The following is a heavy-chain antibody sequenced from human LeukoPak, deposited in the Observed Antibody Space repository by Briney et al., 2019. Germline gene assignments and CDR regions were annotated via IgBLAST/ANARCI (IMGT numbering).Heavy chain of an antibody. CDR2: INSDGSST. Sequence: GGSLRLSCAASGFTFSTYGMQWVRQAPGKGLVWVSRINSDGSSTSYADSVKGRFTISRDNSKNTLYLQMHSLRAEDTAIYYCAKSDYDDYISWFDPWGQGTLVTVSS. CDR1: GFTFSTYG. V-gene: IGHV3-74*01. D-gene: IGHD4-17*01. J-gene: IGHJ5*02. CDR3: AKSDYDDYISWFDP.